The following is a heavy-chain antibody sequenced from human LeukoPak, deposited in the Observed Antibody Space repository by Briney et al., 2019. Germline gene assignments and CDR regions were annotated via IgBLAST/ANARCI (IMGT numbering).Heavy chain of an antibody. CDR3: ARGRRFHYYYGSGSYRQYNWFDP. J-gene: IGHJ5*02. D-gene: IGHD3-10*01. V-gene: IGHV4-34*01. CDR1: GGSFSGYY. Sequence: PSETLSLTCAVYGGSFSGYYWSWIRQPPGKGLEWIGEINHNGSTNYNPSLKSRVTISVDTSKNQFSLKLSSVTAADTAVYYCARGRRFHYYYGSGSYRQYNWFDPWGQGTLVTVSS. CDR2: INHNGST.